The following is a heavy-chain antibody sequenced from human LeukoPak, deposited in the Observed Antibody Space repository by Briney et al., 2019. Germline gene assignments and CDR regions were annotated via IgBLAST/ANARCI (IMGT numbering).Heavy chain of an antibody. J-gene: IGHJ3*02. CDR1: GFTFSSYA. CDR3: ARAPSGAFDI. Sequence: GGSLRLSCAASGFTFSSYAMSWVRQAPGKGLEWVSPISGRGGSTYYADSVKGRFTISRDNSKNTLYLQMNSLRAGDTAVYYCARAPSGAFDIWGQGTMVTVSS. D-gene: IGHD3-3*01. CDR2: ISGRGGST. V-gene: IGHV3-23*01.